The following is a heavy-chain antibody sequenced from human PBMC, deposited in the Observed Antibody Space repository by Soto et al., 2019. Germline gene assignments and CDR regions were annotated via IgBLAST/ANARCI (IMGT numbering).Heavy chain of an antibody. CDR3: ARDSRDYYGSGSPHYFDY. J-gene: IGHJ4*02. Sequence: SETLSLTCTVSGGSISSYCWSWIRQPPGKGLEWIGYIYYSGSTNYNPSLKSRVTISVDTSKNQFSLKLSSVTAADTAVYYCARDSRDYYGSGSPHYFDYWGQATLVTVSS. V-gene: IGHV4-59*01. CDR2: IYYSGST. CDR1: GGSISSYC. D-gene: IGHD3-10*01.